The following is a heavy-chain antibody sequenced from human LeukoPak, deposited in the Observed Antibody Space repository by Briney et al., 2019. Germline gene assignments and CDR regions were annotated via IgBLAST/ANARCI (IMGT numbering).Heavy chain of an antibody. CDR3: AKGSDILTGYLYYYYYGMDV. J-gene: IGHJ6*02. V-gene: IGHV3-74*01. Sequence: GGSLRLSCAASGFTFSNYWMHWVRQAPGKGLVWVSRINSDGSTTYADSVKGRFTISRDNAEKTLYLQLNSLRAEDTAVYYCAKGSDILTGYLYYYYYGMDVWGQGTTVTVSS. CDR2: INSDGSTT. D-gene: IGHD3-9*01. CDR1: GFTFSNYW.